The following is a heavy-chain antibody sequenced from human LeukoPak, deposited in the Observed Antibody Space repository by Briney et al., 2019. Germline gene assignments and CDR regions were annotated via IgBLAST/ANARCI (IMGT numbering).Heavy chain of an antibody. CDR2: ISTYNGNT. V-gene: IGHV1-18*01. Sequence: ASVKVSCKASGGTFSSYAISWVRQAPGQGLEWMGWISTYNGNTNYAQKFQGRVTMTTDTSTSTAYMELRSLRSDDTAVYYCARGMADYSSGRQFDPWGQGTLVTVSS. CDR3: ARGMADYSSGRQFDP. CDR1: GGTFSSYA. J-gene: IGHJ5*02. D-gene: IGHD6-19*01.